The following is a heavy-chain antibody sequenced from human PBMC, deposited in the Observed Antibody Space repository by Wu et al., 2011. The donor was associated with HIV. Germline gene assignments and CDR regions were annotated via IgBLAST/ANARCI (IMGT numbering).Heavy chain of an antibody. J-gene: IGHJ1*01. Sequence: QVQLVQSGPEVKKPGSSVKVSCKASGGSFSSYAVSWVRLAPGQGLEWMGRIIPMFNTANYAQNFQSRLTLTADKSTSTAYMELSSLRSEDTAVYYCATDPTIVGEGWGQGTRVTVSS. V-gene: IGHV1-69*14. D-gene: IGHD2/OR15-2a*01. CDR1: GGSFSSYA. CDR3: ATDPTIVGEG. CDR2: IIPMFNTA.